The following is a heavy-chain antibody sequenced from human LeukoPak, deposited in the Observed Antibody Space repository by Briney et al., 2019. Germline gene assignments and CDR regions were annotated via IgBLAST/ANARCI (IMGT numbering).Heavy chain of an antibody. J-gene: IGHJ6*02. CDR2: LNPSGGSS. V-gene: IGHV1-46*01. CDR1: GYTFTSYY. D-gene: IGHD5-24*01. Sequence: ASVKVSCKASGYTFTSYYMHWVRQAPGQGLEWMAILNPSGGSSNYARKFQGRATLTRATSTGTVYMELSSLRSEDTAVYYCASVYKHGMGVWGQGTTVIVSS. CDR3: ASVYKHGMGV.